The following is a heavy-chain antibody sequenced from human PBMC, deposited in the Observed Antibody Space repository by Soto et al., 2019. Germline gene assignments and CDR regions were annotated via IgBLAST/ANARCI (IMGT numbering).Heavy chain of an antibody. J-gene: IGHJ4*02. CDR3: ARHEQAVAGTAVDY. CDR2: IYYSGST. CDR1: CGSISSSSYY. D-gene: IGHD6-19*01. V-gene: IGHV4-39*01. Sequence: SETLSLACTFSCGSISSSSYYWGWIRQPPGKGLEWIGSIYYSGSTYYNPSLKSRVTISVYTSNNQFSLKLSSVTAADPAVYYCARHEQAVAGTAVDYWGQGTLVTVSS.